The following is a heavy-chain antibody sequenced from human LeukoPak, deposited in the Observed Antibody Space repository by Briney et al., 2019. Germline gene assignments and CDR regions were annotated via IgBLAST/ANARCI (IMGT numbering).Heavy chain of an antibody. Sequence: RGESLKISCKASGYSFTSYWIGWVRQLPGKGLEWMGVIYPDDSDTKYSPSFQGHVTISADKSISTAYLQWSTLKSSDSGIYYCARHGSRWLQCALAYWGQGALVTVSS. CDR1: GYSFTSYW. CDR3: ARHGSRWLQCALAY. D-gene: IGHD5-24*01. CDR2: IYPDDSDT. V-gene: IGHV5-51*01. J-gene: IGHJ4*02.